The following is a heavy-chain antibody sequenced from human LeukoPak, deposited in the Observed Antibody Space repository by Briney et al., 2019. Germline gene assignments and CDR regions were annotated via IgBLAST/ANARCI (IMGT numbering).Heavy chain of an antibody. J-gene: IGHJ3*02. V-gene: IGHV3-7*01. CDR1: GFTFSSYW. D-gene: IGHD3-22*01. Sequence: TGGSLRLSCAASGFTFSSYWMSWVRQAPGKGLEWVANIKQDGSEKYYVDSVKGRFTISRDNAKNSLYLQMNSLRAEDTAVHYCARDGDYSSSYYYDAFDIWGQGTMVTVSS. CDR2: IKQDGSEK. CDR3: ARDGDYSSSYYYDAFDI.